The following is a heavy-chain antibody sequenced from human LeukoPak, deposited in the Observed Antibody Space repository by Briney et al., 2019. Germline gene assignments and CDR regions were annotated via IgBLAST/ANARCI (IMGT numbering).Heavy chain of an antibody. CDR2: ISSSSSYI. V-gene: IGHV3-21*01. J-gene: IGHJ4*02. Sequence: PGGSLRLSCAASGFTFSSYSMNWVRQAPGKGLEWVSSISSSSSYIYYADSVKGRFTISRDNAKNSLYLQMNGLRAEDTAVYYCARRSRGQSAGVDDYWGQGTLVTVSS. CDR1: GFTFSSYS. D-gene: IGHD1-26*01. CDR3: ARRSRGQSAGVDDY.